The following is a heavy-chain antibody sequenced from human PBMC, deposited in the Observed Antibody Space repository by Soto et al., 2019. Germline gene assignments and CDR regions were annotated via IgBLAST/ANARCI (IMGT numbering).Heavy chain of an antibody. J-gene: IGHJ6*02. V-gene: IGHV3-11*06. CDR2: ISSTSSYI. CDR3: ARCGVLYYGMDV. Sequence: QLQLVESGGGLVKPGGSLRLSCAASGFTFSDYQMSWIRQAPGKGLEWVSYISSTSSYINYADSVKGRFTISRDNAKNSLYLQMNSLRAEDTAVYYCARCGVLYYGMDVWGQGTTVTVSS. CDR1: GFTFSDYQ. D-gene: IGHD1-26*01.